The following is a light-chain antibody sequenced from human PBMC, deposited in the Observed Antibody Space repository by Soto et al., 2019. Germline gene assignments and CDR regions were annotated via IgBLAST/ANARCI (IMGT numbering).Light chain of an antibody. J-gene: IGKJ1*01. CDR2: WAS. CDR3: QQYYRTRT. CDR1: QSVLYSSNNKNY. Sequence: DIVMTQSPDSLAVSLGERATINCKSSQSVLYSSNNKNYLAWYQQKPRQPPKLLIYWASTRESGVPDRFSGSGSGTDFALTISSLQAEDVAVYYCQQYYRTRTFGQGTKVEIK. V-gene: IGKV4-1*01.